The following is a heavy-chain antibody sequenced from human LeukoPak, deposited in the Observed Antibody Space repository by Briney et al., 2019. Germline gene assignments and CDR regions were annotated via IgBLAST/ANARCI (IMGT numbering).Heavy chain of an antibody. J-gene: IGHJ6*02. CDR2: ISYDGINE. CDR3: AKNYESGGGVPYGMDV. V-gene: IGHV3-30-3*02. CDR1: GFSLSTYA. D-gene: IGHD3-16*01. Sequence: PGGSLRLSCAASGFSLSTYAMHWVRQAPGKGLEWVAVISYDGINEYHADSVKGRFTISRDNSKNTLYLQMSSLRDEDTAVYYCAKNYESGGGVPYGMDVWGQGTTVTVSS.